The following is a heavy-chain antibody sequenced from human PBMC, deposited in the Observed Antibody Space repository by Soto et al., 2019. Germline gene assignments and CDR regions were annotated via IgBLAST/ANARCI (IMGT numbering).Heavy chain of an antibody. D-gene: IGHD3-10*01. CDR2: IYYSGST. V-gene: IGHV4-59*08. CDR1: GGSISSYY. Sequence: SETLFLTCTVSGGSISSYYWSWIRQPPGKGLEWIGYIYYSGSTNYNPSLKSRVPISVDTSKNQFSLKLSSVTAADTAVYYCASLWFGELYFDYWGQGTLVTVSS. CDR3: ASLWFGELYFDY. J-gene: IGHJ4*02.